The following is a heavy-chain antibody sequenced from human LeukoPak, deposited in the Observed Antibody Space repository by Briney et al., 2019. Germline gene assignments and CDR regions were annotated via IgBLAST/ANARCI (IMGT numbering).Heavy chain of an antibody. CDR2: ISSNGEST. J-gene: IGHJ5*02. D-gene: IGHD4/OR15-4a*01. V-gene: IGHV3-64D*09. CDR3: VKSAINYSANWFDP. Sequence: PGGSLRLSCSASRFTLSSFAMHWVRQAPGKGLDYISSISSNGESTYYADSVKGRFTISRDNSKNTLYLQMSSLRTEDTAVYWCVKSAINYSANWFDPWGQGTLVTVSS. CDR1: RFTLSSFA.